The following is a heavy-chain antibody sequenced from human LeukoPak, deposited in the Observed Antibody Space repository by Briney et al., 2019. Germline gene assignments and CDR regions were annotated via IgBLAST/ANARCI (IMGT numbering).Heavy chain of an antibody. CDR3: ARAGEFYFDY. D-gene: IGHD3-10*01. J-gene: IGHJ4*02. V-gene: IGHV3-7*01. CDR1: GFAFSSYW. Sequence: GGSLSLSCAASGFAFSSYWMSWVRQAPGKGLEWVANIKQDGSEKYYVDSVKGRFTISRDNAKNSLYLQMNSLRAEDTAVYYCARAGEFYFDYWGQETLVTVSS. CDR2: IKQDGSEK.